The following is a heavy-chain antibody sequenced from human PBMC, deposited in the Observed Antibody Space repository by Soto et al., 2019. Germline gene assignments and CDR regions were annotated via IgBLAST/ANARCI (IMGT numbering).Heavy chain of an antibody. Sequence: PSQTLSLTCVISGDSVSSNSVAWNWIRQSPSRGLEWLGRTYYRSKWYNEYADSVKSRITINPDTSKNQFSLQLNSVTPEDTAVYYCTRLCYYYIDFWGKGTTVTVS. J-gene: IGHJ6*03. CDR3: TRLCYYYIDF. CDR1: GDSVSSNSVA. V-gene: IGHV6-1*01. CDR2: TYYRSKWYN.